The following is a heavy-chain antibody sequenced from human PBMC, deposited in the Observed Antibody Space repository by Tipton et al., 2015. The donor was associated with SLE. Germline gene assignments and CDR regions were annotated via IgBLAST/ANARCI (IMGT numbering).Heavy chain of an antibody. CDR1: RFTVSSNY. D-gene: IGHD3-10*01. J-gene: IGHJ5*02. CDR2: ISSSSRYI. V-gene: IGHV3-21*03. Sequence: SLRLSCAASRFTVSSNYMSWVRQAPGKGLEWVSSISSSSRYIYHAESLKGRFTISRDNAKNSLYLQMNSLRVEDTAVYFCAGDDYASGITWGQGTLVTVSS. CDR3: AGDDYASGIT.